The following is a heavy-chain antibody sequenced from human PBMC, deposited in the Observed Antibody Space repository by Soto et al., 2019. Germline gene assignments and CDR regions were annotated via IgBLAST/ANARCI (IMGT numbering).Heavy chain of an antibody. V-gene: IGHV4-31*03. J-gene: IGHJ4*02. CDR3: ARAWDYDEFYFDY. CDR2: IYYSGST. Sequence: PSETLSLTFTVSGGSIASAESYWSWLRQHPGKGLDWIGYIYYSGSTYYNPPLKSRLSISFDSSKNQFSLRLSSVTAADTAVYYCARAWDYDEFYFDYWGQGTLVAVSS. D-gene: IGHD4-17*01. CDR1: GGSIASAESY.